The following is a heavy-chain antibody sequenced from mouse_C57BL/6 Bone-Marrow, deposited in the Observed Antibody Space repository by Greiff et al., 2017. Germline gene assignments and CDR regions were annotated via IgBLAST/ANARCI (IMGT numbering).Heavy chain of an antibody. V-gene: IGHV3-6*01. J-gene: IGHJ2*01. CDR2: IRYDGSN. CDR1: GYSITSGYY. D-gene: IGHD3-2*02. Sequence: EVKLMESGPGLVKPSQSLSLTCSVTGYSITSGYYWNWIRQFPGNKLEWMGYIRYDGSNNYNPSLKNRISITRDTSKNQFFLKLKSVTTEDTAKYYCAREGQLRLRRYYFDYWGQGTTLTVSS. CDR3: AREGQLRLRRYYFDY.